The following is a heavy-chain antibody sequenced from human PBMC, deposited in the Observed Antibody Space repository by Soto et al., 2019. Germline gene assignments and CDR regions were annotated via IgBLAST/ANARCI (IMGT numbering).Heavy chain of an antibody. D-gene: IGHD1-26*01. CDR3: AKGVVGAPRVYGMDV. Sequence: AGGSLRLSCAASGFTFSSYAMSWVRQAPGKGLEWVSAISGSGGSTYYADSVKGRFTISRDNSKNTLYLQMNSLRAEDTAVYYCAKGVVGAPRVYGMDVWGQGTTVTVSS. V-gene: IGHV3-23*01. J-gene: IGHJ6*02. CDR2: ISGSGGST. CDR1: GFTFSSYA.